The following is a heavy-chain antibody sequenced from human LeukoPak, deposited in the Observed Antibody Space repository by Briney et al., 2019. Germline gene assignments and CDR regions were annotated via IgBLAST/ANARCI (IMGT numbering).Heavy chain of an antibody. D-gene: IGHD6-13*01. Sequence: PGGSLRLSCAASGFTFSSYSMNWVRQAPGKGLEWVSSISSSSYIYYADSVKGRFTISRDNAKNPLYLQMNSLRAEDTAVYYCSISTMAGIAAAGGQGTLVTVSS. J-gene: IGHJ4*02. V-gene: IGHV3-21*01. CDR1: GFTFSSYS. CDR2: ISSSSYI. CDR3: SISTMAGIAAA.